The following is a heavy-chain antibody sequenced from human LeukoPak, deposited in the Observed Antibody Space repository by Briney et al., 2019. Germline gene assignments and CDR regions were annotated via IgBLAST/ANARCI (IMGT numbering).Heavy chain of an antibody. D-gene: IGHD2-2*01. CDR2: IRCDGSNK. CDR3: AKALPAGVVPAAIALIDY. V-gene: IGHV3-30*02. J-gene: IGHJ4*02. CDR1: GFTFSSYG. Sequence: GGSLRLSCAASGFTFSSYGMHWVRQAPGKGLEWVAFIRCDGSNKYYADSVKGRFTISRDNSKNTLYLQMNSLRAEDTAVYYCAKALPAGVVPAAIALIDYWGQGTLVTVSS.